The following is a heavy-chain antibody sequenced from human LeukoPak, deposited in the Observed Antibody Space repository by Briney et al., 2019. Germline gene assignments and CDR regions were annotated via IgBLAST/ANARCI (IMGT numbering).Heavy chain of an antibody. D-gene: IGHD5-18*01. CDR1: GSTFSSYA. CDR2: ISGSGGST. V-gene: IGHV3-23*01. Sequence: GGSLRLSCAASGSTFSSYAMSWVRQAPGKGLEWVSAISGSGGSTYYADSVKGRFTISRDNSKNTLYLQMNSLRAEDTAVYYCAKGRSGYSYTEPFDYWGQGTLVTVSS. CDR3: AKGRSGYSYTEPFDY. J-gene: IGHJ4*02.